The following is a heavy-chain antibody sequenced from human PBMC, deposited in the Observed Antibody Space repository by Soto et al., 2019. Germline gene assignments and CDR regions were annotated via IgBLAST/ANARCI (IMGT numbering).Heavy chain of an antibody. Sequence: EVQVVESGGGLVKPGGSLRLSCATSGFSFSTYNMNWVRQAPGKGLEWVSSINGRSNYTYYTASVKGRFAISRDNPKNSLDLQMDSLRVEDTAVYYCVREDGLVGSNSAFDYWGQGTLVTVSS. CDR3: VREDGLVGSNSAFDY. CDR2: INGRSNYT. V-gene: IGHV3-21*02. J-gene: IGHJ4*02. D-gene: IGHD1-26*01. CDR1: GFSFSTYN.